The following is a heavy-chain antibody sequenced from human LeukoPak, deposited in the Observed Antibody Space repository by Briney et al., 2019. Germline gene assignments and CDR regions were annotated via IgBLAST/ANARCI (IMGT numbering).Heavy chain of an antibody. D-gene: IGHD4-17*01. CDR3: AKVSDYGETFGHY. Sequence: GGSLRLSCAASGFTFTNAWMTWVRQAPGKGLEWVGLIKSKTDGGTADYASPVKGRFTISRDDSKSTLYLQMNSLRAEDTAVYYCAKVSDYGETFGHYWGQGTLVTVSS. CDR2: IKSKTDGGTA. J-gene: IGHJ4*02. V-gene: IGHV3-15*01. CDR1: GFTFTNAW.